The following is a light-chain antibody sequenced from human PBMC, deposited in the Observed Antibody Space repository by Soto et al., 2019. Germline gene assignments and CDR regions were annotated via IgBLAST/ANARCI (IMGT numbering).Light chain of an antibody. CDR3: QQYNSYSFT. CDR1: QDIRSS. CDR2: GAS. J-gene: IGKJ3*01. Sequence: EIVMTQSPATLSVSPGERVTLSCRASQDIRSSLAWYQQKPGQAPRLLIYGASIRATGVPATFSGSGSGTEFTLSISSLQPDDFATYYCQQYNSYSFTFGPGTKVDIK. V-gene: IGKV3-15*01.